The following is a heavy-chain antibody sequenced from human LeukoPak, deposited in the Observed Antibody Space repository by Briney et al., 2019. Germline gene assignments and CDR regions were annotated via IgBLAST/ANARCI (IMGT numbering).Heavy chain of an antibody. CDR3: ATLLFDSSGYKPFDY. CDR1: GGTFSSYA. CDR2: IIPIFGTA. Sequence: SVRVSCKASGGTFSSYAISWVRQAPGQGLEWMGGIIPIFGTANYAQKFQGRVTITADESTSTAYMELSSLRSEDTAVYYCATLLFDSSGYKPFDYWGQGTLVTVSS. V-gene: IGHV1-69*13. D-gene: IGHD3-22*01. J-gene: IGHJ4*02.